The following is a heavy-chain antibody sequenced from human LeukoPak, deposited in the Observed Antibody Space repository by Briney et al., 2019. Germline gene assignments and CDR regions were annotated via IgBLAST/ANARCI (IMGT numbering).Heavy chain of an antibody. CDR3: ARGPDLAAAGPWAAFDI. Sequence: SVKVSCKASGGTFSSYAISWVRQAPGQGLEWMGGIIPIFGTANYAQKFQGRVTITTDESTSTAYMELSSLRSEDTAVYYCARGPDLAAAGPWAAFDIWGQGTMVTVSS. J-gene: IGHJ3*02. CDR2: IIPIFGTA. CDR1: GGTFSSYA. D-gene: IGHD6-13*01. V-gene: IGHV1-69*05.